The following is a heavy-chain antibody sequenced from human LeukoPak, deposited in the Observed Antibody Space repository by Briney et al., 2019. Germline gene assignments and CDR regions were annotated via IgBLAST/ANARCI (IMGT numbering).Heavy chain of an antibody. J-gene: IGHJ4*02. CDR2: IYVNGFT. CDR1: IDSLSSYY. D-gene: IGHD1-26*01. V-gene: IGHV4-4*07. Sequence: PSETLSLTCSVSIDSLSSYYWSWIRQSAGKGLEWIGRIYVNGFTDYNPSLRGRVNMYIDTSNKRFSMKLSSVTAADTAVYFCAGGGTQSLVVFDYWGQGNRVTVSS. CDR3: AGGGTQSLVVFDY.